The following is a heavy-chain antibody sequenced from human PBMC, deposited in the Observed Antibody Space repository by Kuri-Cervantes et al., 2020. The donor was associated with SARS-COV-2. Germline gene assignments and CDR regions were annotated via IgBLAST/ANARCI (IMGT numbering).Heavy chain of an antibody. Sequence: GGSLRLSCAGSGFTVANYYMSWVRQAPGKGLEWVAVISYDGSNKYYADSVKGRFTISRDNSKNTLYLQMNSLRAEDTAVYYCASQYCSGGSCYSGYYYGMDVWAKGPRSPSP. D-gene: IGHD2-15*01. CDR3: ASQYCSGGSCYSGYYYGMDV. CDR1: GFTVANYY. J-gene: IGHJ6*02. V-gene: IGHV3-30-3*01. CDR2: ISYDGSNK.